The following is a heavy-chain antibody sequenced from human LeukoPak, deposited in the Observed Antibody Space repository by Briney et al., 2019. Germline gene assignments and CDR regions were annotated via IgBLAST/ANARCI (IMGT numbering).Heavy chain of an antibody. V-gene: IGHV1-2*02. J-gene: IGHJ4*02. D-gene: IGHD3-22*01. Sequence: ASVKVSCKASGYTFTRYYMHWVRQAPGQGLEWMGWINPNSGGTNYAQKFQGGDTMTRDTSISTAYMELSRLRSDDTAVYYCARAIGRLVVGFDYWGQGTLVTVSS. CDR1: GYTFTRYY. CDR2: INPNSGGT. CDR3: ARAIGRLVVGFDY.